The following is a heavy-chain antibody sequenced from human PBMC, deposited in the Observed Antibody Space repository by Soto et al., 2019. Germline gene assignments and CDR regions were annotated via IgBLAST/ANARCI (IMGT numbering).Heavy chain of an antibody. CDR1: GFSLSTSGVG. CDR2: IYWDDTK. CDR3: AHRLCDTSCYWDVGFFDY. D-gene: IGHD2-15*01. V-gene: IGHV2-5*02. J-gene: IGHJ4*02. Sequence: QITLKESGPTLVKPTRTLTLTCTFSGFSLSTSGVGVGWIRQPPGKALECLALIYWDDTKRYSPSLKSRLSVTKDTSKNQVVLTMTNMDPVDTGTYYCAHRLCDTSCYWDVGFFDYWGQGALVTVSS.